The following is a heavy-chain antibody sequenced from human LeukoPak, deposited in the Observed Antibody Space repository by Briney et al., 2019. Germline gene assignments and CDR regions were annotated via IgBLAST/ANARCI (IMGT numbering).Heavy chain of an antibody. J-gene: IGHJ4*02. V-gene: IGHV1-18*01. Sequence: ASVKVSCKASGYTFTSYGISWVRQAPGQGLEWMGWISAYNGNTNYAQKLQGRVTMTTDTSTSTAYMELRSLRSDDTAVYYCARVRFGYGDYLGYTADYWGQGTLVTVSS. CDR1: GYTFTSYG. D-gene: IGHD4-17*01. CDR2: ISAYNGNT. CDR3: ARVRFGYGDYLGYTADY.